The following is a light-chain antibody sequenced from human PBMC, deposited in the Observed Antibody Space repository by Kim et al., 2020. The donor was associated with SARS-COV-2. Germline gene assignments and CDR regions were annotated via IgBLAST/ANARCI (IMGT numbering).Light chain of an antibody. CDR3: QQYFSTPPT. Sequence: DIVMTQFPDSLAVSLGERATINCKSSHNILYTSNNKNYLAWYRQKPGQPPKLLISWASTRESGVPDRFSGSGSETDFTLTINNLQPEDVAVYYWQQYFSTPPTFGGGTKVDIK. V-gene: IGKV4-1*01. J-gene: IGKJ4*01. CDR1: HNILYTSNNKNY. CDR2: WAS.